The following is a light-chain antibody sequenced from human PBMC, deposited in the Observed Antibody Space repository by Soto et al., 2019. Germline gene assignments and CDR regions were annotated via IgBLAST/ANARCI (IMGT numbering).Light chain of an antibody. CDR3: QQYGSSPLT. Sequence: EIVLTQSPGTLSLSPGQRATLSCRAGQSVGSSYLAWYQQKPGQAPRLLIYDVSSRATGIPDRFSGSGSGTDLTLTISSLEPEDFAVYYCQQYGSSPLTFGGGTKVDIK. V-gene: IGKV3-20*01. CDR2: DVS. CDR1: QSVGSSY. J-gene: IGKJ4*01.